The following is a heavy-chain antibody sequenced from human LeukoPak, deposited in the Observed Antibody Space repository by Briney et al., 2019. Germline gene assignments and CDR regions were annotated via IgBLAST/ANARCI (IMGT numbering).Heavy chain of an antibody. D-gene: IGHD6-19*01. J-gene: IGHJ4*02. CDR3: ARRSSGWYQDY. V-gene: IGHV5-51*01. CDR2: IYPGDPDT. Sequence: GESLKISCKGSGYSFTSYWIGWVRQLPGKGLEWMGIIYPGDPDTRYSPSFQGQVTISADKSTSTAYLQWSSLKASDTAMYYCARRSSGWYQDYWGQGTLVTVSS. CDR1: GYSFTSYW.